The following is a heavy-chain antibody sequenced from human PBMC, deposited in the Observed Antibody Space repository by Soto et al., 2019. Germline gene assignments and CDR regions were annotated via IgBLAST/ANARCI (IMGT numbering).Heavy chain of an antibody. V-gene: IGHV3-7*01. CDR2: IKEDGSEK. Sequence: GGSLRLSCAASGFAFSNYWMSWVRQAPGKGLEWVANIKEDGSEKYYVDSVKGRFTISRDNAKTSLYLQMNSLRAEDTAVYYCARVGAEDDDYIWGSYRYAVIGYYYWGQGTLVTVSS. J-gene: IGHJ4*02. CDR3: ARVGAEDDDYIWGSYRYAVIGYYY. D-gene: IGHD3-16*02. CDR1: GFAFSNYW.